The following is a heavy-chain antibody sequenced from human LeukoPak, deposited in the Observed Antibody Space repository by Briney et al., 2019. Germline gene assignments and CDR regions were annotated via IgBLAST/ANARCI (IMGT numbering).Heavy chain of an antibody. CDR2: ISSTSTTI. J-gene: IGHJ4*02. CDR1: GFTFSSFP. Sequence: GGSLRLSCEASGFTFSSFPMNWVRQAPGKGLEWISYISSTSTTIDYADSVKGRFTISRDNARNSLFLQMNSLRDEDTAVYYCARDRTDYGDYFDFWGQGTLVTVSS. CDR3: ARDRTDYGDYFDF. V-gene: IGHV3-48*02. D-gene: IGHD4-17*01.